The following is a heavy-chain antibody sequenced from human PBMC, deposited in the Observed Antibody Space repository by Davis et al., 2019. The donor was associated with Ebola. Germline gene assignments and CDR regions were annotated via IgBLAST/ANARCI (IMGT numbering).Heavy chain of an antibody. Sequence: GESLKIFCVASGFTFSNYWMTWVRQAPGKGLAWVANISQDGSAKYSVDSVKGRFTMSRDNAKNSLYLQMNSLRAEDTAVYYCARDSGWYRFDYWGQGTLVTVSS. CDR1: GFTFSNYW. CDR3: ARDSGWYRFDY. CDR2: ISQDGSAK. V-gene: IGHV3-7*01. J-gene: IGHJ4*02. D-gene: IGHD6-19*01.